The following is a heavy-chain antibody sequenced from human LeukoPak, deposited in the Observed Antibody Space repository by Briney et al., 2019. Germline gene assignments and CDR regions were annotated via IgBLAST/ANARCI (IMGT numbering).Heavy chain of an antibody. CDR2: IYYSGSA. V-gene: IGHV4-59*04. CDR1: DGSITNYY. Sequence: SETLSLTCTVSDGSITNYYWSWIRQPPGKGLEWIGHIYYSGSAYYNPSLKSRVTISVDTSKNQFSLKLSSVTAADTAVYYCARTRYYYNSRSYGAPYYFDYWGQGTLVTVSS. D-gene: IGHD3-10*01. J-gene: IGHJ4*02. CDR3: ARTRYYYNSRSYGAPYYFDY.